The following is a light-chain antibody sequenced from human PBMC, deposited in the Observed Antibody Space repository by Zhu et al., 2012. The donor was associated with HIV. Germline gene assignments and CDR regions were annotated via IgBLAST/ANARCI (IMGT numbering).Light chain of an antibody. Sequence: DIQLTQSPSFLSASVGDRATITCRASQGISNHLAWYHQKPGKAPKLLIYGASVLQSGVPSGFSGSGSGTEFTLTISSLQPEDFATYFCQHLTLYPTFGGGSKVEIK. J-gene: IGKJ4*01. CDR1: QGISNH. V-gene: IGKV1-9*01. CDR2: GAS. CDR3: QHLTLYPT.